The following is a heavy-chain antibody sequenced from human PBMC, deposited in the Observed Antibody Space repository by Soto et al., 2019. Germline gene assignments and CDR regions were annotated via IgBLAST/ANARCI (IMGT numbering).Heavy chain of an antibody. CDR2: IYSGGRT. CDR1: GFTVSSNY. Sequence: EVQLVESGGGLVQPGGSLRLSRAASGFTVSSNYMTWVRQAPGRGLEWVSAIYSGGRTYYADSVKGRFTISRDNSKNTLYLQMNSLRAEDTAVYYCARDARDYDFGTGYMDVWGKGTTVTVSS. D-gene: IGHD3-3*01. CDR3: ARDARDYDFGTGYMDV. V-gene: IGHV3-66*01. J-gene: IGHJ6*03.